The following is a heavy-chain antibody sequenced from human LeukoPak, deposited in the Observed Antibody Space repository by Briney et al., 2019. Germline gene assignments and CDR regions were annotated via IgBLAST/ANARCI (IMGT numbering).Heavy chain of an antibody. CDR1: GGSINSHY. CDR2: VFDGGIT. J-gene: IGHJ4*02. V-gene: IGHV4-59*11. CDR3: ASRPADSTWYGVFDY. D-gene: IGHD6-13*01. Sequence: SETLSLTCSVSGGSINSHYWSWIRQSPGKGLQWIGYVFDGGITNYNPSLNSRVTMSLDTSRDQFSLRLSSVTAADTAIYYCASRPADSTWYGVFDYWSQGTLVTVSS.